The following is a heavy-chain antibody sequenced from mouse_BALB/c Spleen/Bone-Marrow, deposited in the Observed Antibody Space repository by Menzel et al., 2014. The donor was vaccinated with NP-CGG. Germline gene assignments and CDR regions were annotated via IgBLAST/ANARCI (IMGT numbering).Heavy chain of an antibody. Sequence: EVKVVESGGDLVKPGGSLKLSCAASGFTFSSYGMSWVRQTPDKRLEWVATISSGGSYTYYPDSVKGRFTISRDNAKNTLSLQMSSLKSEDTSMYYCARPYDFGAWFAYWGQGTLVTVSA. D-gene: IGHD2-4*01. J-gene: IGHJ3*01. V-gene: IGHV5-6*01. CDR2: ISSGGSYT. CDR3: ARPYDFGAWFAY. CDR1: GFTFSSYG.